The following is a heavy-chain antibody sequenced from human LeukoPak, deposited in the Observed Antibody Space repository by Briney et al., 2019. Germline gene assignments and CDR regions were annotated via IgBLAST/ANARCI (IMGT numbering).Heavy chain of an antibody. CDR1: GGSISSYY. D-gene: IGHD3-10*01. V-gene: IGHV4-59*01. J-gene: IGHJ3*02. Sequence: SETLSLTCTVSGGSISSYYWSWIRQPPGKGLEWIGYIYYSGSTNYNPSLKSRVTISVDTSKNQFSLKLSSVTAADTAVYYCARAYYYGSRAFDIWGQRTMVTVSS. CDR2: IYYSGST. CDR3: ARAYYYGSRAFDI.